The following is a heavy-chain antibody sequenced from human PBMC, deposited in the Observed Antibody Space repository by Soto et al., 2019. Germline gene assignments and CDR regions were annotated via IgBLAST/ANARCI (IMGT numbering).Heavy chain of an antibody. V-gene: IGHV3-30-3*01. D-gene: IGHD2-8*01. CDR2: ILYDGSNK. CDR1: GFTFSSYA. Sequence: GGSLRLSCAASGFTFSSYAMHWVRQAPGKGLEWVAFILYDGSNKYYADSVKGRFTISRDNSKNTLYLQMNSLRAEDTAMYYCARVKDVRMMYAPSVMDFWGQGSTVTVSS. J-gene: IGHJ6*02. CDR3: ARVKDVRMMYAPSVMDF.